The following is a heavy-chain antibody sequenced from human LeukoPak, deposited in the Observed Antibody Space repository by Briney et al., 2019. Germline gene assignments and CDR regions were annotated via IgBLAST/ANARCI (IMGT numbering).Heavy chain of an antibody. Sequence: PGGSLRLSCAASGFTFSSYGMHWVRQAPGKGLEWVAFIRYDGSNKYYADSVKGRFTISRDNSKNTLYLQMNSLRAEDTAVYYCAKHLSERVVVPAAMMEGDYWGQGTLVTVSS. CDR2: IRYDGSNK. V-gene: IGHV3-30*02. CDR1: GFTFSSYG. D-gene: IGHD2-2*01. CDR3: AKHLSERVVVPAAMMEGDY. J-gene: IGHJ4*02.